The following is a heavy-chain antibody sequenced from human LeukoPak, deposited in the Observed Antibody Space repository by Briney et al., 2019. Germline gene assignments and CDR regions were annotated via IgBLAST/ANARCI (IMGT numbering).Heavy chain of an antibody. CDR1: GGTFSSYA. D-gene: IGHD3-22*01. CDR2: IIPIFGTA. Sequence: SVKVSCKASGGTFSSYAISWVRQAPGQGLEWMGGIIPIFGTANYAQKFQGRVTITADESTSTAYMELSSLRSEDTAVYYCAREVPPGDYDRSGYPNWFDPWGQGTLVTVSS. V-gene: IGHV1-69*13. CDR3: AREVPPGDYDRSGYPNWFDP. J-gene: IGHJ5*02.